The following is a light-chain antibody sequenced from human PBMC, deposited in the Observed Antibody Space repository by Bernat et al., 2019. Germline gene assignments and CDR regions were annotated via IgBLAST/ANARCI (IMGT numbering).Light chain of an antibody. Sequence: SYVLTQPPSVSVAPGQTARITCGGNNIGSKSVHWYQQKPGQAPVLVIYYDSDRPSGIPERFSGSNSGNMATLTISWVEVGDEADYYCQVRDSSSDHVVFGGGTKLTVL. J-gene: IGLJ2*01. CDR2: YDS. CDR3: QVRDSSSDHVV. V-gene: IGLV3-21*04. CDR1: NIGSKS.